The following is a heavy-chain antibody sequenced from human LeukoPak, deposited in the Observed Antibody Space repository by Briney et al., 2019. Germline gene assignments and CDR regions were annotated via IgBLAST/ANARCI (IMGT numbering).Heavy chain of an antibody. J-gene: IGHJ3*02. CDR3: ARDVPRRVFAI. V-gene: IGHV3-7*03. D-gene: IGHD6-6*01. CDR2: IKGDGSEQ. CDR1: GFTFRNYL. Sequence: GESLRLSCEVSGFTFRNYLISWVRQAPGKGLEWVANIKGDGSEQDSLDSVKGRFTISRDNPKNSVYLHMNRLRAEDTALYYCARDVPRRVFAIWGQGTMVTVSS.